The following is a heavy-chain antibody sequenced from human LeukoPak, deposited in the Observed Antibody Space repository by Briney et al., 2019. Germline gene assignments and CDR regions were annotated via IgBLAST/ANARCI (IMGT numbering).Heavy chain of an antibody. J-gene: IGHJ5*02. Sequence: GGSLGLSFAPSGFTFSSFGMSWAPQAPGKGLEWVSAIGSSGRTTYYADSVKGRFTISRDNPKNTLYLQMNSLRAEDTAVYYCAKLMGPTESWGQGALVTVSS. D-gene: IGHD1-26*01. V-gene: IGHV3-23*05. CDR1: GFTFSSFG. CDR2: IGSSGRTT. CDR3: AKLMGPTES.